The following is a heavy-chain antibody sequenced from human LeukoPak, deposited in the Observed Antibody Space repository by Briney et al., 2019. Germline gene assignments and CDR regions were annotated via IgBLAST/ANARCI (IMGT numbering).Heavy chain of an antibody. CDR3: ARVGYSYGYYYYYMDV. V-gene: IGHV3-48*03. CDR2: ISSSGSTI. CDR1: GFTFSSYE. Sequence: GGSLRLSCAASGFTFSSYEMNWVRQAPGKGLEWVSYISSSGSTIYYADSGKGRFTISRDNAKNSLYLQMNSLRAEDTAVYYCARVGYSYGYYYYYMDVWGKGTTVTVSS. J-gene: IGHJ6*03. D-gene: IGHD5-18*01.